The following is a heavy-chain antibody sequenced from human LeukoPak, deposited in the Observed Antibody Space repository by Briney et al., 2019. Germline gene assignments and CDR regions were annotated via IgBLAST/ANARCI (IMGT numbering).Heavy chain of an antibody. D-gene: IGHD2-15*01. Sequence: GGSLRLSCAASGFTFSDYYMSWIRQAPGKELEWVSYISSSGSTIYYADSVKGRFTISRDNSKNTLYLQMNSLRVEDTAVYYCARAPPGYCSGGSCYPFDYWGQGTLVTVSS. V-gene: IGHV3-11*04. CDR2: ISSSGSTI. J-gene: IGHJ4*02. CDR3: ARAPPGYCSGGSCYPFDY. CDR1: GFTFSDYY.